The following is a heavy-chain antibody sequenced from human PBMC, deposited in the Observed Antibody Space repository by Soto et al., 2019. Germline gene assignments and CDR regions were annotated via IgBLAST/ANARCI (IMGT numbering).Heavy chain of an antibody. V-gene: IGHV1-2*02. Sequence: ASVKVSCKASGYTFTGYYMHWVRQAPGQGLEWMGWINPNSGGTNYAQKFQGRVTMTRDTSISTVYMELSRLRSDDTAVYYCARALRVYSSSSRSGYWGQGTLVTVSS. J-gene: IGHJ4*02. CDR2: INPNSGGT. CDR3: ARALRVYSSSSRSGY. CDR1: GYTFTGYY. D-gene: IGHD6-6*01.